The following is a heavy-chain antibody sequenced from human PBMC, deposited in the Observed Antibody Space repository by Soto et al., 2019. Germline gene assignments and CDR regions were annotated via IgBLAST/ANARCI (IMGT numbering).Heavy chain of an antibody. D-gene: IGHD2-2*01. CDR2: ISGSTSYT. CDR3: ARDGAFCSGTGCRDYYHYMDF. V-gene: IGHV3-21*01. J-gene: IGHJ6*03. Sequence: EVQLVESGGGLVKPGGSLRLSCAASGFSFSDYSMNWVRQAPGKGLEWVSSISGSTSYTHYADSLQGRFTVSRDKAEKSLYLQLNSLRADDTAVYYCARDGAFCSGTGCRDYYHYMDFWGKGTTVTVSS. CDR1: GFSFSDYS.